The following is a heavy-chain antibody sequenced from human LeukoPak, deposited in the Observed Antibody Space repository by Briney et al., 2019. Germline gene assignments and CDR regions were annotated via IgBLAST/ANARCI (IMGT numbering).Heavy chain of an antibody. J-gene: IGHJ4*02. CDR3: ATTVTTMGYYFDY. CDR2: IYYSGST. CDR1: GGSISSYY. V-gene: IGHV4-59*01. D-gene: IGHD4-17*01. Sequence: TSETLSLTCTVSGGSISSYYWSWIRQPPGKGLEWIGYIYYSGSTNYNPSLKSRVTISVDTSKNQFSLKLSSVTAADTAVYYCATTVTTMGYYFDYWGQGTLVTVSS.